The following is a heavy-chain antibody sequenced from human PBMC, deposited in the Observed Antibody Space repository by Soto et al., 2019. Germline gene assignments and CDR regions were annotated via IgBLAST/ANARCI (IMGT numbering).Heavy chain of an antibody. D-gene: IGHD3-10*01. J-gene: IGHJ4*02. V-gene: IGHV4-30-2*01. CDR1: GGSITSGGYS. CDR2: IYHSGST. Sequence: SETLSLTCAVSGGSITSGGYSWSWIRQPPGKGLEWIGYIYHSGSTYYNPSLKSRVTISVDSSKNQSSLTLSSVTAADTAVYYCARKYYGSGSYYFDYWGQGTLVTVS. CDR3: ARKYYGSGSYYFDY.